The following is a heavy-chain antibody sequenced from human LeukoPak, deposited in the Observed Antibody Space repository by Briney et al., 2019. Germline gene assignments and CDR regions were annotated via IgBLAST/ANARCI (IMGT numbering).Heavy chain of an antibody. J-gene: IGHJ4*02. CDR2: ISYDGSNK. V-gene: IGHV3-30*04. Sequence: GRSLRLSCAASGFTFSSYAMHWVRQAPGNGLECVAVISYDGSNKYYADSVKGRFTISRDNSKNTLYLQMNSLRAEDTAVYYCAMPHDTEYYFDYWGQGTLVTVSS. CDR3: AMPHDTEYYFDY. CDR1: GFTFSSYA.